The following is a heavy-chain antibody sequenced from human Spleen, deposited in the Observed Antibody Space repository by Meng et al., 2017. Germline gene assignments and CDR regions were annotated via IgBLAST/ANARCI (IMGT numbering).Heavy chain of an antibody. CDR3: ARDEDISAAGKLFGDY. Sequence: LLQSWAEVKNPGSSVKVSCKPLGTTFPDSYIHWVRRAPGQGLEWMGRIDPKTGDTHYALKFQGRVTMTGDTSISTAYMELSGLRSDDTAMYYCARDEDISAAGKLFGDYWGHGTLVTVSS. V-gene: IGHV1-2*06. CDR2: IDPKTGDT. D-gene: IGHD6-13*01. CDR1: GTTFPDSY. J-gene: IGHJ4*01.